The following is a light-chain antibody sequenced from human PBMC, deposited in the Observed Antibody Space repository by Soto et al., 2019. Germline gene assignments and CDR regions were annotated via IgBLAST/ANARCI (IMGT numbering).Light chain of an antibody. CDR2: SND. CDR1: SSHIGSRT. V-gene: IGLV1-44*01. Sequence: QSVLTQPPSVSGTPGQRVTISCSGSSSHIGSRTVNWYQHLPGTAPKLLIYSNDQRPSGVPDRFSGSKSGTSASLAISGLQSEDEADDYCAAWDDGLNGRDVFGTGTKVTVL. CDR3: AAWDDGLNGRDV. J-gene: IGLJ1*01.